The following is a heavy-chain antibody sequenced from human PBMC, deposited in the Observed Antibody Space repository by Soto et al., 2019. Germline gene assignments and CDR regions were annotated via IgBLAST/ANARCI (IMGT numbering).Heavy chain of an antibody. CDR1: GFIFSDYY. J-gene: IGHJ5*02. CDR3: ARGRHIAAPGTDWLDP. Sequence: QVHLVESGGGLVKPGGSLRLSCAASGFIFSDYYMTWVRQAPGKGLEWVSYISVSTSYTNYADSVKGRFTISRDNAKNSLFLQMRSLGVEDTAVYYCARGRHIAAPGTDWLDPWGQGTLVTVSS. D-gene: IGHD6-13*01. V-gene: IGHV3-11*05. CDR2: ISVSTSYT.